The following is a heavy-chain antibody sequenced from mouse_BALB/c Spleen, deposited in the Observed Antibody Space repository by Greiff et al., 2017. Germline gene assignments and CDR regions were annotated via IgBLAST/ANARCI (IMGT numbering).Heavy chain of an antibody. CDR2: IDPANGNT. Sequence: EVKLQESGAELVKPGASVKLSCTASGFNIKDTYMHWVKQRPEQGLEWIGRIDPANGNTKYDPKFQGKATITADTSSNTAYLQLSSLTSEDTAVYYCARSLGYAMDYWGQGTSVTVSS. J-gene: IGHJ4*01. V-gene: IGHV14-3*02. CDR3: ARSLGYAMDY. CDR1: GFNIKDTY. D-gene: IGHD6-2*01.